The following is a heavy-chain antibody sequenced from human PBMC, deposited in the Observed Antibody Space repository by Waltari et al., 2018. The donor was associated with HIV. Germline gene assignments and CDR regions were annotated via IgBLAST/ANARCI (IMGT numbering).Heavy chain of an antibody. J-gene: IGHJ4*02. Sequence: EVKLVQSGGGWAQPGGSLRLSFPSSGVTFRSHAVSWVRQTPGKGLQWVSTISGSGSHTYYADSAKGRFTISRDKSENTLFLQMTRLRVEDTARYFCAKDFDTSGLPYVVIDSWGQGTLVTVSS. CDR2: ISGSGSHT. CDR3: AKDFDTSGLPYVVIDS. CDR1: GVTFRSHA. V-gene: IGHV3-23*04. D-gene: IGHD3-22*01.